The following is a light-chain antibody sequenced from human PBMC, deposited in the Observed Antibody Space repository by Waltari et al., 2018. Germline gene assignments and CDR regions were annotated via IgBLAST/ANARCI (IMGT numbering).Light chain of an antibody. J-gene: IGKJ4*01. Sequence: IQITQSPPSLSGFVGDRVTISCRASQDITTALAWYQHKLGRAPKLLIYATTKLEGGVPARFSRCGSGTTYTLTIDSLQSDDSVSYFCQQYFRVPHTFGGGSKIGI. CDR3: QQYFRVPHT. V-gene: IGKV1-NL1*01. CDR1: QDITTA. CDR2: ATT.